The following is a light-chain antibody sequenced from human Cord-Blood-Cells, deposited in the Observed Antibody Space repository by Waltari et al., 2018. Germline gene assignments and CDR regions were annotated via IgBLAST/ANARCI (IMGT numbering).Light chain of an antibody. CDR2: VAS. J-gene: IGKJ1*01. V-gene: IGKV3-15*01. CDR1: QRVSSN. Sequence: EIVMKQSPATLSVSPGERATLSCRASQRVSSNLAWYQQKPGQAPRRLIYVASPRASGIPARFSGSGSGTEFTLTISSLQSEDVAVYYCQQYNNWPPWTFGQGTKVEIK. CDR3: QQYNNWPPWT.